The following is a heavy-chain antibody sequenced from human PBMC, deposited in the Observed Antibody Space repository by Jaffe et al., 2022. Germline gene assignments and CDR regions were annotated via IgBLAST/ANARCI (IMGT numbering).Heavy chain of an antibody. D-gene: IGHD3-16*02. Sequence: QITLKESGPTLVKPTQTLTLTCTFSGFSLSTSGVGVGWIRQPPGKALEWLALIYWNDDKRYSPSLKSRLTITKDTSKNQVVLTMTNMDPVDTATYYCARSRLYYDYIWGSYRVFDYWGQGTLVTVSS. CDR3: ARSRLYYDYIWGSYRVFDY. CDR2: IYWNDDK. CDR1: GFSLSTSGVG. J-gene: IGHJ4*02. V-gene: IGHV2-5*01.